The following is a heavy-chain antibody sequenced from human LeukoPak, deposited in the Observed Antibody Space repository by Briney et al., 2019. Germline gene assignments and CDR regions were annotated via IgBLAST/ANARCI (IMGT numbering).Heavy chain of an antibody. CDR1: GGSGSSKS. J-gene: IGHJ4*02. Sequence: SETLSLTCTVSGGSGSSKSWSWVRQPPGKGLEWIGGIYSTGSINYNPSFESRVTISVDATKNQFSLKLSSVTAADTAVYYCARLLVSLGVGEFYLGYWGQGTLVTVSS. V-gene: IGHV4-59*08. CDR3: ARLLVSLGVGEFYLGY. CDR2: IYSTGSI. D-gene: IGHD2-8*02.